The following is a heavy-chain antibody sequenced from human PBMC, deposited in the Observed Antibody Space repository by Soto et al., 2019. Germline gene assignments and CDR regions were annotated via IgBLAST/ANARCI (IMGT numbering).Heavy chain of an antibody. CDR3: ARQGAARLYYYYYGMDV. CDR2: ISSSSSTI. CDR1: GFTFSSYS. J-gene: IGHJ6*02. Sequence: GGSLRLSCAASGFTFSSYSMNWVRQAPGKGLEWVSYISSSSSTIYYADSVKGRFTISRDNAKNSLYLQMNSLRAEDTAVYYCARQGAARLYYYYYGMDVWGQGTTVIVSS. V-gene: IGHV3-48*04. D-gene: IGHD6-6*01.